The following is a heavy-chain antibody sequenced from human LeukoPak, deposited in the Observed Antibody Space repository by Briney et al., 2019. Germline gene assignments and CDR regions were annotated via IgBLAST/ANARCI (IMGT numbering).Heavy chain of an antibody. CDR3: ARSLRGYRFATDY. V-gene: IGHV4-59*08. Sequence: SETLSLTCTASGDSINSYYWSWIRQPPGKGLEWIGYIYYSGSTKYNPSIKSRVTISVDTSKSQFSLKLSSVTAADTAVYYCARSLRGYRFATDYWGQGTLVTVSS. J-gene: IGHJ4*02. D-gene: IGHD5-18*01. CDR1: GDSINSYY. CDR2: IYYSGST.